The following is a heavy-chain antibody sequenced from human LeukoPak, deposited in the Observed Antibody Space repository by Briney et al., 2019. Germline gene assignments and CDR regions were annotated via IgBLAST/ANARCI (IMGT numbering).Heavy chain of an antibody. V-gene: IGHV1-2*06. J-gene: IGHJ4*02. CDR2: INPNSGGT. D-gene: IGHD2-2*01. CDR1: GYTFTGYY. Sequence: GASVKVSCKASGYTFTGYYMHWVRQAPGQGPEWMGRINPNSGGTNYAQKFQGRVTMTRDTSISTAYMELSRLRSDDTAVYYCARRRKYCSSTSCYSADGFDYWGQGTLVTVSS. CDR3: ARRRKYCSSTSCYSADGFDY.